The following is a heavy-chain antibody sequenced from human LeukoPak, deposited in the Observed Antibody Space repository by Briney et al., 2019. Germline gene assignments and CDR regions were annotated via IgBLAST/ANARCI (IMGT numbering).Heavy chain of an antibody. J-gene: IGHJ4*02. V-gene: IGHV3-30*18. D-gene: IGHD3-10*01. CDR1: GFTFSSYG. Sequence: GGSLRLSCAASGFTFSSYGMHRVRQAPGKGLEWVAVISYDGSNKYYADSVKGRFTISRDNSKNTLYLQMNSLRAEDTAVYYCAKDGDYYGSGKGGFDYWGQGTLVTVYS. CDR3: AKDGDYYGSGKGGFDY. CDR2: ISYDGSNK.